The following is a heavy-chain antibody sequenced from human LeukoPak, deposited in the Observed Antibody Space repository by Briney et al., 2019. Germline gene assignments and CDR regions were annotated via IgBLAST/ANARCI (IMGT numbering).Heavy chain of an antibody. CDR1: GYTFTSYY. Sequence: ASVKVSCKASGYTFTSYYMHWVRQAPGQGLEWMGITNPSGGSTSYAQKFQGRVTMTRDTSTSTVYMELSSLRSEDTAVYYCAIWSRGSGSYAYWGQGTLVTVSS. V-gene: IGHV1-46*01. CDR3: AIWSRGSGSYAY. J-gene: IGHJ4*02. D-gene: IGHD1-26*01. CDR2: TNPSGGST.